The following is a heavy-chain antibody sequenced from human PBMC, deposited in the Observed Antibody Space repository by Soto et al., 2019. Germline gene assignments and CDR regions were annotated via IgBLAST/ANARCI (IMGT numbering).Heavy chain of an antibody. Sequence: GGSLRLSCAASGFTFSSYNMNWVRQAPGKGLEWVSSLSSSSTYIYYADSVKGRFTISRDNSKNTLYLQMNSLRAEDTAVYYCAKAVRYDFWSGSRIDYWGQGTLVTVSS. J-gene: IGHJ4*02. CDR1: GFTFSSYN. V-gene: IGHV3-21*01. D-gene: IGHD3-3*01. CDR3: AKAVRYDFWSGSRIDY. CDR2: LSSSSTYI.